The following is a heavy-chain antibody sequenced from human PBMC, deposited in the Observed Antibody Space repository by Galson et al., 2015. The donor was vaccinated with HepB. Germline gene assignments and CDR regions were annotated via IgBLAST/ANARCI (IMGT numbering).Heavy chain of an antibody. V-gene: IGHV1-2*02. CDR3: TRGQNTGTSTPPYDY. CDR1: GYTFTDYY. CDR2: INPYIGAT. J-gene: IGHJ4*02. Sequence: SVKVSCKASGYTFTDYYMHWVRQAPGQGLEWMGWINPYIGATKYAQTFQGRVTMTRDTSISTAYMELSRLTSDDFATYYCTRGQNTGTSTPPYDYWGQGTLVTVSS. D-gene: IGHD1-7*01.